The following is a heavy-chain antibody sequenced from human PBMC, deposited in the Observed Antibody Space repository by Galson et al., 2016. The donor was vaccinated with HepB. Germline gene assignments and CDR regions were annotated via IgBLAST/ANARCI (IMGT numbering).Heavy chain of an antibody. CDR3: ARDTGWNDQFDY. CDR2: TSFDGSDK. J-gene: IGHJ4*02. V-gene: IGHV3-30*03. Sequence: SLRLSCAASGFSFSDYWMNWVRQAPGQGLEWVAVTSFDGSDKYYTDSVKGRFTVSRDNSRNTLFLQMSSLRAEDTAVYYCARDTGWNDQFDYWGQGTLVTVSS. D-gene: IGHD1-1*01. CDR1: GFSFSDYW.